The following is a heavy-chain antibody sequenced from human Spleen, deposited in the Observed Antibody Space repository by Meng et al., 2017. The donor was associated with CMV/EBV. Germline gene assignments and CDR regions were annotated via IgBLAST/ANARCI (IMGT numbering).Heavy chain of an antibody. V-gene: IGHV4-59*01. CDR3: AGSSGWYRQIDY. D-gene: IGHD6-19*01. CDR1: GGSISSYY. Sequence: SETLSLTCTVSGGSISSYYWRWIRQPPGKGLEWIGHVYNSGNTNYNPSLKSRVTISVDTSKNHFSLKLSSVTAADTAVYYCAGSSGWYRQIDYWGQGTLVTVSS. J-gene: IGHJ4*02. CDR2: VYNSGNT.